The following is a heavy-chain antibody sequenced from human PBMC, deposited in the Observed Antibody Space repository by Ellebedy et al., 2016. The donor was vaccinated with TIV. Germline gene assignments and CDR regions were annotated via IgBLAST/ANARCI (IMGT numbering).Heavy chain of an antibody. CDR1: GFSFSSSE. J-gene: IGHJ3*02. CDR2: ISSTSSDI. D-gene: IGHD3-10*01. V-gene: IGHV3-48*03. CDR3: ARPMGGITGFAFDI. Sequence: PGGSLRLSCAASGFSFSSSEMNWVRQAPGKGLEWVSYISSTSSDIQYADSVKGRFTISRDTPKNSLYLQMNSLRAEDTAVYYCARPMGGITGFAFDIWGQGTTVTVSS.